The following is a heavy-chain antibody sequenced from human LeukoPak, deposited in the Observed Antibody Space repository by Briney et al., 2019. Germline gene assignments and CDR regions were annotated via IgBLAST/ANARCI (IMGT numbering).Heavy chain of an antibody. CDR1: GGSISSSY. CDR2: IYSSGTT. J-gene: IGHJ4*02. V-gene: IGHV4-4*08. D-gene: IGHD3-10*02. CDR3: ARRVPGPQLGDYVTYYFDH. Sequence: SETLSLTCTVSGGSISSSYWIWIRQPPGKGLEWVGYIYSSGTTKYNPSLKSRATISLDTSKSQLSLSLTSVTAADTAVYYCARRVPGPQLGDYVTYYFDHWGQGTLVTVSS.